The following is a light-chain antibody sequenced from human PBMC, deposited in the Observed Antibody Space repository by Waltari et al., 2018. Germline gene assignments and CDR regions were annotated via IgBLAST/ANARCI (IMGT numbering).Light chain of an antibody. CDR1: SSDVGNFNL. Sequence: QSALTQPASVSGSPGQSITISCTGTSSDVGNFNLVPWYQQHPGKVPKLIIYEVPKRPAWVCNHFSGSKSGNTASLTISGLRAEDEADYYCCSYAGSRTYVFGTGTKVTVL. CDR3: CSYAGSRTYV. V-gene: IGLV2-23*02. J-gene: IGLJ1*01. CDR2: EVP.